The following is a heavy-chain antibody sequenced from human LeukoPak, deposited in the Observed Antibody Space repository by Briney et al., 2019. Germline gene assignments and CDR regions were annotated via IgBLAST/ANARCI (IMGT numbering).Heavy chain of an antibody. V-gene: IGHV1-46*01. D-gene: IGHD1-26*01. CDR1: GYTLTELS. Sequence: ASVKVSCKVSGYTLTELSMHWVRQAPGQGLEWMGIINPSGGSTSYAQKFQGRVTMTRDMSTSTVYMELSSLRSEDTAVYYCARDGETRVGSHTNFDYWGQGTLVTVSS. J-gene: IGHJ4*02. CDR2: INPSGGST. CDR3: ARDGETRVGSHTNFDY.